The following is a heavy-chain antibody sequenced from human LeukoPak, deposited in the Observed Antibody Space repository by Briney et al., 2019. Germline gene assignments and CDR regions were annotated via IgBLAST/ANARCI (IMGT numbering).Heavy chain of an antibody. D-gene: IGHD2-2*01. V-gene: IGHV3-9*01. CDR1: GSTFDDYA. CDR3: AKSAATAYYFDY. CDR2: ISWNSGSI. Sequence: GGSLRLSCAASGSTFDDYAMHWVRQAPGKGLEWVSGISWNSGSIGYADSVKGRFTISRDNAKNSLYLQMNSLRAEDTALYYCAKSAATAYYFDYWGQGTLVTDSS. J-gene: IGHJ4*02.